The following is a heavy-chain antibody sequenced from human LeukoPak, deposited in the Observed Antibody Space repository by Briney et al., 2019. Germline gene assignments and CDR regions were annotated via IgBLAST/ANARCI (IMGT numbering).Heavy chain of an antibody. CDR3: ARGGWLLLLTWFDP. CDR2: INHSGST. CDR1: GGSFSGYY. D-gene: IGHD3-22*01. J-gene: IGHJ5*02. V-gene: IGHV4-34*01. Sequence: KASETLSLTCAVYGGSFSGYYWSWIRQPPGKGLEWIGEINHSGSTNYNPSLKSRVTISVGTSKNQFSLKLSSVTAADTAVYYCARGGWLLLLTWFDPWGQGTLVTVSS.